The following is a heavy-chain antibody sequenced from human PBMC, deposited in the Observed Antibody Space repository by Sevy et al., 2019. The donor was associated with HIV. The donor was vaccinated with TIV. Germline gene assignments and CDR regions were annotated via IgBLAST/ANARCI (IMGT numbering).Heavy chain of an antibody. D-gene: IGHD3-10*01. CDR2: ISSRSSTI. V-gene: IGHV3-48*02. Sequence: GGSLRLSCAASGFTFSISDMNWVRQAPGKGLEWVSFISSRSSTIYYADSVKGRFTISRDNAKNYLYLQMNSLRDDDKAVYYCASGSNHKNFDYWGQGTLVTVSS. CDR3: ASGSNHKNFDY. CDR1: GFTFSISD. J-gene: IGHJ4*02.